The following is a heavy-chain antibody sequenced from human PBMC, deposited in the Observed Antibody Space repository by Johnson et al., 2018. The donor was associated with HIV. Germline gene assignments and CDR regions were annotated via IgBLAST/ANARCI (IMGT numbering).Heavy chain of an antibody. CDR3: TTAIVIDAFDI. V-gene: IGHV3-43*01. CDR1: GFTFDDYT. CDR2: ISWDGGSP. Sequence: VQLVESGGVVVQPGGSLRLSCAASGFTFDDYTMHWVRQAPGKGLEWVSLISWDGGSPYYADSVKGRFTISRFTISRDDSKNTLYLQMTSLTTEDTAVYYCTTAIVIDAFDIWGQGTMVTVSS. J-gene: IGHJ3*02. D-gene: IGHD3-16*02.